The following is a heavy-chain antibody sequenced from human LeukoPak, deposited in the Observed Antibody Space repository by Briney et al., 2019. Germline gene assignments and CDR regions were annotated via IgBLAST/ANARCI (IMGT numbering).Heavy chain of an antibody. CDR2: ISGSGGST. D-gene: IGHD3-3*01. J-gene: IGHJ4*02. V-gene: IGHV3-23*01. Sequence: PGGSLRLSCAASGFTFSSYAMSWVRQAPGKGLEWVSAISGSGGSTYYADSVKGRFTISRDNSKNTLYLQMTSLRAEDTAVYYCAKGTHYDFWSGPDTHYFDYWGQGTLVTVSS. CDR1: GFTFSSYA. CDR3: AKGTHYDFWSGPDTHYFDY.